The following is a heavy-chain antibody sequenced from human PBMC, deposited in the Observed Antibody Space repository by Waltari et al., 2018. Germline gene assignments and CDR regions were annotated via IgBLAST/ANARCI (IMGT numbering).Heavy chain of an antibody. J-gene: IGHJ2*01. V-gene: IGHV4-59*01. CDR1: GGSLSGYY. Sequence: QVQLQESGPGLVKPSETLSLTCTVSGGSLSGYYWSWIRQPPGKGLEWIGYIYYSGSTNYNPSLKSRVTISVDTSKNQFSLKLSSATAADTAVYYCARDSPKYSSPDWYFDLWGRGTLVTVSS. CDR2: IYYSGST. CDR3: ARDSPKYSSPDWYFDL. D-gene: IGHD6-6*01.